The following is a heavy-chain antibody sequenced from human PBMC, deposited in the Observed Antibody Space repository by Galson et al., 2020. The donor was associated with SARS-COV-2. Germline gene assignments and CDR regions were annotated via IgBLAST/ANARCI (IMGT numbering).Heavy chain of an antibody. CDR2: IWYTGSNQ. CDR1: GFSFRNYG. V-gene: IGHV3-33*01. CDR3: AREDGEWELFRLFDY. J-gene: IGHJ4*02. D-gene: IGHD1-26*01. Sequence: GGSLRLSCEATGFSFRNYGMHWVRQVPGKGLEWVAIIWYTGSNQYYSDSVKGRFTISRDNSKNILYLEMNRLRVEDTAIYYCAREDGEWELFRLFDYWGQGTLVTVSS.